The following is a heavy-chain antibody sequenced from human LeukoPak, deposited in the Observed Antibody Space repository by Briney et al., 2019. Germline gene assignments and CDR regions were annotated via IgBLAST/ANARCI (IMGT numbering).Heavy chain of an antibody. D-gene: IGHD4-11*01. J-gene: IGHJ4*01. CDR3: ARGLALGLTVTPKAFDY. CDR1: GFTFDSCS. Sequence: GGSLRLSCVVSGFTFDSCSMNWVRQAPGKGLEWISYISNSGSPIYYADSVKGRFTISRDKDKSSLYLQMNSLAADDTAVYYCARGLALGLTVTPKAFDYWGHGALVTVSS. CDR2: ISNSGSPI. V-gene: IGHV3-48*01.